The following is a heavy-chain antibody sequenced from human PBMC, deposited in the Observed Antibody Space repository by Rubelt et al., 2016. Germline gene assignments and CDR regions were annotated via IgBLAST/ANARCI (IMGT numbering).Heavy chain of an antibody. Sequence: ESGGGLVQPGGSLRLSCTASGLIFTDYWFHWVRQAPGKGLEWVSVIYSGGSTYYADSVRGRFTISRDNAKNTLYVQMNSLRAEDTAVYYCARLSTVNEAFDIWGQGTMVTVSS. V-gene: IGHV3-74*01. J-gene: IGHJ3*02. CDR3: ARLSTVNEAFDI. CDR1: GLIFTDYW. CDR2: IYSGGST. D-gene: IGHD4-17*01.